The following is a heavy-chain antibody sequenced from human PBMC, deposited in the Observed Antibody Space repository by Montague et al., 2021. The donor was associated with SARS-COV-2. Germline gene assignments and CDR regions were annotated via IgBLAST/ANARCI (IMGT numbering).Heavy chain of an antibody. J-gene: IGHJ6*02. CDR1: GFTFGDYA. CDR3: TRVRYSSSWYFYYGLDV. V-gene: IGHV3-49*04. D-gene: IGHD6-13*01. CDR2: IRSKAYGGTT. Sequence: SLRLSCAASGFTFGDYAMSWVRQAPGKGLEWVGFIRSKAYGGTTDHAASVKGRFTISRDDSKSIAYLQMNSLKTEDTAVYYCTRVRYSSSWYFYYGLDVRGQGTTVTVSS.